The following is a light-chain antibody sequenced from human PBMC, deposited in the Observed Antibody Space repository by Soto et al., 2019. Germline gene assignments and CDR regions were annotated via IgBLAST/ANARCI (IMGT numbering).Light chain of an antibody. CDR1: QSVSSN. CDR3: QQYGSSPWT. Sequence: EIVMTQSPATLSVSPGERATLSGRASQSVSSNLAWYQQKPGQAPRLLIYGASTRATGIPARFSGSGSGTEFTLTISSLQAEDFAVHYCQQYGSSPWTFGQGTKVDIK. CDR2: GAS. V-gene: IGKV3-15*01. J-gene: IGKJ1*01.